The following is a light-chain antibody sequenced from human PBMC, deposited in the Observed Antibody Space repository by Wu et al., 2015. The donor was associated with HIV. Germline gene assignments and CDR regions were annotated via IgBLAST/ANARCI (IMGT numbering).Light chain of an antibody. Sequence: EIVLTQSPGTLSLSPGERATLSCRASQSGSSRYLAWYQQKAGQAPRLLIYDASNRATGIPARFSGSGSGTDFTLTISSLEPEDFAVYYCQQRRYWPLYTFGQGTKLEIK. V-gene: IGKV3D-20*02. CDR3: QQRRYWPLYT. CDR1: QSGSSRY. CDR2: DAS. J-gene: IGKJ2*01.